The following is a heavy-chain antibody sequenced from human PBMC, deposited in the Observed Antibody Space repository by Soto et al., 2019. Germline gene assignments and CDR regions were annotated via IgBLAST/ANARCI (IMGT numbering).Heavy chain of an antibody. D-gene: IGHD1-1*01. CDR3: ERIRPGPYYYYGMDV. Sequence: GESLKISCNGSGYSFTSYWISWVRQMPGKGLEWMGRIDPSDSYTNYSPSFQGHVTISADKSISAAYLQWSSLKASDTAMYYCERIRPGPYYYYGMDVWGQGTKVTVYS. J-gene: IGHJ6*02. CDR1: GYSFTSYW. CDR2: IDPSDSYT. V-gene: IGHV5-10-1*01.